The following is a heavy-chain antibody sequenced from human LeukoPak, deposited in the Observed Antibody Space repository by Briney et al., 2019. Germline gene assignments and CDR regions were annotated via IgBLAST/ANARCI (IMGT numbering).Heavy chain of an antibody. CDR1: GFSFNNYG. D-gene: IGHD1-26*01. CDR3: AKEILLGYFYMDV. CDR2: TRFDGTIT. J-gene: IGHJ6*03. V-gene: IGHV3-30*02. Sequence: PGGSLRLSCAASGFSFNNYGMHWVRQTPGKGLESEAFTRFDGTITDYADSVEGRFTISRDNSKNMLYLQMNSLRTEDTALYYCAKEILLGYFYMDVWGKGTTVIVSS.